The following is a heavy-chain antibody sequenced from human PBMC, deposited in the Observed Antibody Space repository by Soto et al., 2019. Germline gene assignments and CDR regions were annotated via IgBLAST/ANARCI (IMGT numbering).Heavy chain of an antibody. Sequence: EVQLVESGGGLVKPGGSLRLSCAASGFTFSNAWMNWVRQAPGKGLEWVGRIKSKTDGGTTDYAAPVKGRFTISRDDSKHTLYLQMNSLKTEDTAVYYCTSRPDSIAVAGEKGDYWGQGTLVTVSS. J-gene: IGHJ4*02. CDR1: GFTFSNAW. CDR3: TSRPDSIAVAGEKGDY. V-gene: IGHV3-15*07. D-gene: IGHD6-19*01. CDR2: IKSKTDGGTT.